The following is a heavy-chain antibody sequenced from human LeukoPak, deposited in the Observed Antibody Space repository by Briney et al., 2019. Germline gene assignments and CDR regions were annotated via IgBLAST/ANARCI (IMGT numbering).Heavy chain of an antibody. CDR2: VYYTGST. CDR1: GGPVSNHY. V-gene: IGHV4-59*08. J-gene: IGHJ4*02. D-gene: IGHD6-6*01. CDR3: ARHFAYSSSSYFDY. Sequence: PSETLSLTCSVSGGPVSNHYWSWIRQPPGKGLEWIGYVYYTGSTNYNPSLKSRVTMFEDKSKNQFSLRLYSVTVADTAVYYCARHFAYSSSSYFDYWGQGSLVTVSS.